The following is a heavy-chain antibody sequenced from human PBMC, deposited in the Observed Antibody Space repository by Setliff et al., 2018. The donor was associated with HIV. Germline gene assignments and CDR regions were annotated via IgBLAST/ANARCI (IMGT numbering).Heavy chain of an antibody. Sequence: SETLSLTCTVSGGSITSHYWSWIRQPPGKGLEWIGYIFYTGTTNYNPSLKSRVTISVDTSKKHFSLKLSSVTAADTAVYYCSSGRYYDFWRGFDYYFDWWGQGTLVTVSS. CDR3: SSGRYYDFWRGFDYYFDW. CDR2: IFYTGTT. V-gene: IGHV4-59*11. CDR1: GGSITSHY. D-gene: IGHD3-3*01. J-gene: IGHJ4*02.